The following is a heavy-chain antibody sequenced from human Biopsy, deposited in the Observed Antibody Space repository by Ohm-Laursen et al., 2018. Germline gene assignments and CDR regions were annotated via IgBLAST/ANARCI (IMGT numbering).Heavy chain of an antibody. CDR1: GYTLNELS. J-gene: IGHJ4*02. CDR2: FAPENGKT. Sequence: ATVKISCKVSGYTLNELSMHWVRQVPGKGLEWVGGFAPENGKTVYAQNFQARVSLTEDTSTDTAYMELRSLRSEDTAVYYCAADINVWNVNYWGQGTQVTVSS. D-gene: IGHD1-1*01. CDR3: AADINVWNVNY. V-gene: IGHV1-24*01.